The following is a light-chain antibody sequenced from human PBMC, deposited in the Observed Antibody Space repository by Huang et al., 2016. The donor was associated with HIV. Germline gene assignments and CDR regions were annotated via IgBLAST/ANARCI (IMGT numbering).Light chain of an antibody. V-gene: IGKV1D-8*01. Sequence: VIWMTQSPSLLAASTGDRVTITCRVSQDINTYVAWYQQKTGRAPTLIVHGASTFRKSVSSRISATGSRTDCTLTIKCLQSEAFATYYCQQYSMFPYTFGPGTKLELK. J-gene: IGKJ2*01. CDR3: QQYSMFPYT. CDR1: QDINTY. CDR2: GAS.